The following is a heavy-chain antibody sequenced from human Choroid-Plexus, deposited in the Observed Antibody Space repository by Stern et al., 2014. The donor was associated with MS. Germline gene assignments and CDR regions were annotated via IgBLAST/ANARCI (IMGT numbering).Heavy chain of an antibody. CDR1: GFTFSNYA. V-gene: IGHV3-23*04. Sequence: EVQLVESGGGLMLPGGSLRLSCAASGFTFSNYAMGWVRQAPGKGLEWVSAIRGSGGGIYYADSVKGRFPISRDNSKNTLYLQMNSLRAEDTALYYCARDPWGVKYFDYWGQGTLVAVSS. D-gene: IGHD3-16*01. CDR3: ARDPWGVKYFDY. J-gene: IGHJ4*02. CDR2: IRGSGGGI.